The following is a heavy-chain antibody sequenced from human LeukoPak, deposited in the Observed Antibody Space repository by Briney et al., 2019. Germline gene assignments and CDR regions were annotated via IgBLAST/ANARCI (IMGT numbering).Heavy chain of an antibody. D-gene: IGHD3-10*01. J-gene: IGHJ3*02. CDR2: INSDGSST. CDR1: GFTFSSYW. CDR3: STGSGHAFDI. Sequence: GGSLRLSCAASGFTFSSYWMHWVRQVPGKGLVWVSRINSDGSSTSYADSVKGRFTISRDYAKNTLYVQMNSLRAEDTAVYYCSTGSGHAFDIWGRGTMVTVSS. V-gene: IGHV3-74*01.